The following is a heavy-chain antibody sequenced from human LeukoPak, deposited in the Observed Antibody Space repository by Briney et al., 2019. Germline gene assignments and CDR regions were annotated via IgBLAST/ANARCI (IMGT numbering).Heavy chain of an antibody. CDR1: GGSVSSGSHY. CDR2: IYYTGST. J-gene: IGHJ4*02. D-gene: IGHD1-26*01. V-gene: IGHV4-39*01. Sequence: PSETLSLTCTVSGGSVSSGSHYWGWIRQPPGRGLEWIGSIYYTGSTYNNPSLKSRVTTSVDTSQNQFSLKLSSVTAADTALYYCASAWEALGKFDFWGQGTLVTVSS. CDR3: ASAWEALGKFDF.